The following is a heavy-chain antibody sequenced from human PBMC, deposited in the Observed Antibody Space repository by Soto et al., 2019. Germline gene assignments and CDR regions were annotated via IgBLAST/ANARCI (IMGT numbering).Heavy chain of an antibody. D-gene: IGHD3-10*01. J-gene: IGHJ6*02. Sequence: GASVKVSCKASGYTFTSYAMHWVRQAPGQRLEWMGWINAGNGNTKYSQKFQGRVTITRDTSASTAYMELSSLRSEDTAVYYCARGHLKTEFTMVRGATYGMDVWGQGTTVTVSS. CDR2: INAGNGNT. CDR3: ARGHLKTEFTMVRGATYGMDV. V-gene: IGHV1-3*01. CDR1: GYTFTSYA.